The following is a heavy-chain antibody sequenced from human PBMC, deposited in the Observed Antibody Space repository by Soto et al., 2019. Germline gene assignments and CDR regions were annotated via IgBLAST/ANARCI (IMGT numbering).Heavy chain of an antibody. CDR2: IYYSGST. Sequence: NLSLTCTVSGGSISSGGYYWSWIRQHPGKGLEWIGYIYYSGSTYYNPSLKSRVTISVDTSKNQFSLKLSSVTAADTAVYYCARDGSGSYSNWFDPWGQGTLVTVSS. J-gene: IGHJ5*02. D-gene: IGHD1-26*01. V-gene: IGHV4-31*03. CDR3: ARDGSGSYSNWFDP. CDR1: GGSISSGGYY.